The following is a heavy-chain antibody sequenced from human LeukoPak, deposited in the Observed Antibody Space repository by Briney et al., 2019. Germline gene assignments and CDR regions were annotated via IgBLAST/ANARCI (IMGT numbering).Heavy chain of an antibody. J-gene: IGHJ4*02. CDR3: ARHIAAGTPGFDF. D-gene: IGHD6-13*01. CDR2: IYHSGST. Sequence: SETLSLTCAVSGGSISSGGYSWSWIRQPPGKGLEWIGYIYHSGSTYYNPSLKSRVTISVDRSKNQFSLKLRSVTAADTAVYFCARHIAAGTPGFDFWGQGTLVTVSS. V-gene: IGHV4-30-2*01. CDR1: GGSISSGGYS.